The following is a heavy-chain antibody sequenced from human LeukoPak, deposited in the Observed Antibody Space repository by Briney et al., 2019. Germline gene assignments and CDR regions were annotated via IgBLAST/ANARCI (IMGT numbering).Heavy chain of an antibody. V-gene: IGHV4-34*01. CDR1: GGSFSGYY. J-gene: IGHJ6*02. CDR3: ARGVPLYGENYYYYYGMDV. D-gene: IGHD3-10*01. CDR2: INHSGST. Sequence: SETLSLTCAVYGGSFSGYYWSWIRQPPGKGLEWIGEINHSGSTNYNPSLKSRVTISVDTSKNQFSLKLSSVTAADTAVYYCARGVPLYGENYYYYYGMDVRGQGTTVTVSS.